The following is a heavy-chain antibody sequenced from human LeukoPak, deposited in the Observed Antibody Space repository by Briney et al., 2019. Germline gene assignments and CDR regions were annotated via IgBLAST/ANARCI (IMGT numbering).Heavy chain of an antibody. Sequence: GGSLRLSCAASGFTFSDYYMSWIRQAPGKGLEWVSYISSSSSYTNYADSVKGRFTISRDNAKNSLYLQMNSLRAEDTAVYYCASGLNGDYFDYWGQGTLVTVSS. CDR2: ISSSSSYT. CDR3: ASGLNGDYFDY. D-gene: IGHD4-17*01. J-gene: IGHJ4*02. CDR1: GFTFSDYY. V-gene: IGHV3-11*06.